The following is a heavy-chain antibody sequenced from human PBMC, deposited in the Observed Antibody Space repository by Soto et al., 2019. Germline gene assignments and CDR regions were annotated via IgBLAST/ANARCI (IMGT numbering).Heavy chain of an antibody. CDR3: ARASGGGGYDYYHYYGMDV. CDR2: FYYSGST. Sequence: QVQLQESGPGQVKPSQTLSLTCTVSGGSISSGDYYWSWIRQPPGKGLEWIGYFYYSGSTYYNPSLKSRVTTQVDPSMTQLPLKLSSLTAADTAVYYSARASGGGGYDYYHYYGMDVWGQGTTVTVSS. V-gene: IGHV4-30-4*01. CDR1: GGSISSGDYY. J-gene: IGHJ6*02. D-gene: IGHD5-12*01.